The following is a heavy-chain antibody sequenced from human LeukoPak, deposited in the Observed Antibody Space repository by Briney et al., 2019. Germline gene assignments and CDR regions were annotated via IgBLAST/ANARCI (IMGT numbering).Heavy chain of an antibody. J-gene: IGHJ6*02. CDR3: AREYGMDV. CDR2: ISSDGRTT. Sequence: PGGSLRLSCAASGFTFSSYGIHWVRQAPGKGLEWVAVISSDGRTTYYADSVKGRFTISRDNSKNTLYLQMNSLRAEDTAVYYCAREYGMDVWGQGTTVTVSS. CDR1: GFTFSSYG. V-gene: IGHV3-33*08.